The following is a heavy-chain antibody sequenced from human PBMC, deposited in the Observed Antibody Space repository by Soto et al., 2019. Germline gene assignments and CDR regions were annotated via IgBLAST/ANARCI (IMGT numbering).Heavy chain of an antibody. J-gene: IGHJ5*02. CDR2: INHSGST. CDR1: GGSFSGYY. CDR3: ARRAYYDILTGYTNNWFDP. V-gene: IGHV4-34*01. D-gene: IGHD3-9*01. Sequence: PSETLSLTCAVYGGSFSGYYWSWIRQPPGKGLEWIGEINHSGSTNYNPSLKSRVTISVDTSKNQFSLKLSSVTAADTAVYYCARRAYYDILTGYTNNWFDPWGQGTLVTVPS.